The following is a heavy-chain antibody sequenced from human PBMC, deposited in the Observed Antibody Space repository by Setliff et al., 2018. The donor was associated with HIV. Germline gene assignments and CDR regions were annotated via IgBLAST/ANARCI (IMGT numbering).Heavy chain of an antibody. Sequence: SETLSLTCTVSGGSISRGNHFWTWIRQPAGKGLKWIGRIYTNGSTYYNPSLKSRVTISIDTSKNQFSLKLTSVTAADTAVYYCARAGSAAASPLDYWGQGTLVTVSS. J-gene: IGHJ4*02. CDR3: ARAGSAAASPLDY. V-gene: IGHV4-61*02. CDR2: IYTNGST. D-gene: IGHD6-6*01. CDR1: GGSISRGNHF.